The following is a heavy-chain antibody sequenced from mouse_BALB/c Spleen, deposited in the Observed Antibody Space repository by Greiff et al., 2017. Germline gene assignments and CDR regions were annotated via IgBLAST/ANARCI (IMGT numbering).Heavy chain of an antibody. V-gene: IGHV1-4*01. CDR2: INPSSGYT. Sequence: VQLQQSGAELARPGASVKMSCKASGYTFTSYKMHWVKQRPGQGLEWIGYINPSSGYTNYNQKFKDKATLTADKSSSTAYMQLSSLTSEDSAVYYCARRGGNWFAYWGQGTTLTVSS. CDR3: ARRGGNWFAY. J-gene: IGHJ2*01. CDR1: GYTFTSYK. D-gene: IGHD1-1*02.